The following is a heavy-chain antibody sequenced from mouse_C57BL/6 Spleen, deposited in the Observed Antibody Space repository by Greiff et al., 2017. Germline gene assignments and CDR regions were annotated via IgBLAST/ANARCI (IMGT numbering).Heavy chain of an antibody. CDR2: IYPGEGDT. J-gene: IGHJ1*03. V-gene: IGHV1-80*01. Sequence: QVQLQQSGAELVKPGATVKISCKASGYAFSSYWMNWVKQRPGKGLEWIGQIYPGEGDTNSNGKFKGQGTQTADNTSSTAYMQLSSLTSDDAAVYFCARRQLGGCYFDVWGTGTTVTVSS. D-gene: IGHD6-1*01. CDR3: ARRQLGGCYFDV. CDR1: GYAFSSYW.